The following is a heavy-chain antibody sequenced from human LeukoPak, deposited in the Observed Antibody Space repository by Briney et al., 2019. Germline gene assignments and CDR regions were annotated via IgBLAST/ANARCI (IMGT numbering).Heavy chain of an antibody. V-gene: IGHV3-64*01. D-gene: IGHD1-26*01. Sequence: GGSLRLSCAASGFTFSSYAMHWVRQAPGKGLEYVSAISSNGGSTYYANSVKGRFTISRDNSKNTLYLQMNSLRAEDTAVYYCARDSGTLGWNYYYMDVWGKGTTVTVSS. CDR1: GFTFSSYA. CDR2: ISSNGGST. CDR3: ARDSGTLGWNYYYMDV. J-gene: IGHJ6*03.